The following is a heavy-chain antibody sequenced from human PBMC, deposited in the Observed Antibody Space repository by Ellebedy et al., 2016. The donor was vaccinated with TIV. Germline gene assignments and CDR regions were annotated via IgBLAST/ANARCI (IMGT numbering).Heavy chain of an antibody. CDR1: GITFRNYP. CDR2: ISRSGTTI. Sequence: GGSLRLSCAAFGITFRNYPMSWVRQAPGKGLEWISYISRSGTTIYYADSVKGRFTISRDDAKNSLYLQMNSLRDEDTAVYYCARDCGIAGADDYWGQGTLVTVSS. V-gene: IGHV3-48*02. J-gene: IGHJ4*02. D-gene: IGHD6-13*01. CDR3: ARDCGIAGADDY.